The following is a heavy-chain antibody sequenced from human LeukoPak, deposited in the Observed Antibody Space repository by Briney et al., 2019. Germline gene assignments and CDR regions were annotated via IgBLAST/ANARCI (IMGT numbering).Heavy chain of an antibody. Sequence: GGSLRLSRVTSGFTFSNYAMTWVRQAPGKGLEWVSAIGGSSGNTYYADSVKGRFAISRDNSKNTLFLQMNSLRAEDTAVYYCAKVFCSSTSCSTINGYYFDYWGQGTLVTVSS. CDR3: AKVFCSSTSCSTINGYYFDY. D-gene: IGHD2-2*01. V-gene: IGHV3-23*01. CDR2: IGGSSGNT. CDR1: GFTFSNYA. J-gene: IGHJ4*02.